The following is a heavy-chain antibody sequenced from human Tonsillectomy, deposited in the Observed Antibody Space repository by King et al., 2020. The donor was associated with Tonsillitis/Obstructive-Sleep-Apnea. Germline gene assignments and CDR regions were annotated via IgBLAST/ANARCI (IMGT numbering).Heavy chain of an antibody. CDR2: ISTYNSNT. CDR3: ARHLGYHLLGVNCFDP. CDR1: GYTFTSYG. V-gene: IGHV1-18*01. J-gene: IGHJ5*02. D-gene: IGHD2-2*01. Sequence: QLVQSGAEVKKPGASVKVSCKASGYTFTSYGISWVRQAPGQGLEWMGWISTYNSNTNYAQKLQGRVTMTTETSTGTAYMELRSLRSDDTAVYYGARHLGYHLLGVNCFDPWGQGTLVTVSS.